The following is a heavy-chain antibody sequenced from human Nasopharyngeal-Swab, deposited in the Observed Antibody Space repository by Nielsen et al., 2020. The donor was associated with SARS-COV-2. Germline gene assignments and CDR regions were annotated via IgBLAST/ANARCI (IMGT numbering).Heavy chain of an antibody. Sequence: GESLKISCAASGFTFSSYAMSWVRRAPGKGLEWVSVISGSGGSTYYADSVKGRFTISRDNSKNTLYLQMNSLRAEDTAVYYCTRGYGGNSEVDAFDIWGQGTMVTVSS. CDR2: ISGSGGST. CDR1: GFTFSSYA. J-gene: IGHJ3*02. V-gene: IGHV3-23*01. CDR3: TRGYGGNSEVDAFDI. D-gene: IGHD4-23*01.